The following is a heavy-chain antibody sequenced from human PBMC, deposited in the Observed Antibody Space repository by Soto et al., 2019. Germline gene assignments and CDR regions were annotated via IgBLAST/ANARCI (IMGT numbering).Heavy chain of an antibody. CDR3: ARESAFCVGIDVFDI. J-gene: IGHJ3*02. Sequence: EVQLVESGGGLVQPGGSLRLSCAASGFTFSSYEMNWVRQAPGKGLEWISYITSRGGTIYYADSVKGRFTISRDNAKTSLYLQMNSLRAEDTAVYYCARESAFCVGIDVFDIWGQGTMVTVSS. D-gene: IGHD1-26*01. V-gene: IGHV3-48*03. CDR1: GFTFSSYE. CDR2: ITSRGGTI.